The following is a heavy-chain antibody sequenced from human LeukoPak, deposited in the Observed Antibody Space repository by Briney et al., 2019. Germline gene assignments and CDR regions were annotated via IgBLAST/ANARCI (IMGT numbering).Heavy chain of an antibody. J-gene: IGHJ4*02. D-gene: IGHD2-2*01. Sequence: PGGSLRLSCAASGFTFSSYWMSWVRQAPGKGLEWVANIKQDGSEKYYVDSVKGRFTISRDNAKNSLYLQMNSLRAEDTAVYYCARWRGGFCSGTSCPGGLDYWGQGTLVTVSS. CDR1: GFTFSSYW. V-gene: IGHV3-7*01. CDR3: ARWRGGFCSGTSCPGGLDY. CDR2: IKQDGSEK.